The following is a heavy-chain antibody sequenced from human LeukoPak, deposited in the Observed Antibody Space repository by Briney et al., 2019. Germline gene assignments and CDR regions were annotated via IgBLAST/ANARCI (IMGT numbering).Heavy chain of an antibody. CDR3: ASSMVRGVITAPLGY. Sequence: SETLSLTCAVYGGSFSGYYWSWIRQPPEKGLEWIGEINHSGSTNYNPSLKSRVTISVDTSKNQFSLKLSSVTAADTAVYYCASSMVRGVITAPLGYWGQGTLVTVSS. CDR2: INHSGST. CDR1: GGSFSGYY. D-gene: IGHD3-10*01. V-gene: IGHV4-34*01. J-gene: IGHJ4*02.